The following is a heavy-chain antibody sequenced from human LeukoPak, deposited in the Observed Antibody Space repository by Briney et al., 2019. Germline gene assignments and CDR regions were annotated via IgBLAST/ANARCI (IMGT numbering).Heavy chain of an antibody. Sequence: GASVKVSCKASGYTFTNYGISWVRQAPGQGLEWMGFISAKNGDTNYVQKFQGRVTITTDTSTNTAYMELTSLRFDDTAVYYCARDYFSDYVFDFWGQGTLITVSS. J-gene: IGHJ4*02. CDR3: ARDYFSDYVFDF. D-gene: IGHD4-11*01. CDR2: ISAKNGDT. V-gene: IGHV1-18*01. CDR1: GYTFTNYG.